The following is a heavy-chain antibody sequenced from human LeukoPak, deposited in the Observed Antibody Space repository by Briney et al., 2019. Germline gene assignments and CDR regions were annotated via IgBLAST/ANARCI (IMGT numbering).Heavy chain of an antibody. CDR1: GGSISSGSYY. D-gene: IGHD1-1*01. CDR3: AREIWSQLGYYYYGMDV. Sequence: SETLSLTCTVSGGSISSGSYYWSWIRQPAGTGLEWIGRIYTSGSTNYNPSLKSRVTISVDTSKNQFSLKLSSVTAADTAVYYCAREIWSQLGYYYYGMDVWGQGTTVTVSS. CDR2: IYTSGST. J-gene: IGHJ6*02. V-gene: IGHV4-61*02.